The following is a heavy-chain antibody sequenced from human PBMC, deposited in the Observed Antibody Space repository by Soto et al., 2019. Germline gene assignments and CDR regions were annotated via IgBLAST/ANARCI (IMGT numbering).Heavy chain of an antibody. V-gene: IGHV4-30-4*01. CDR1: GGSISSGDYY. CDR3: ARGYYSNYRDWFDY. D-gene: IGHD4-4*01. Sequence: SETLSLTCTVSGGSISSGDYYWSWIRQPPGKGLEWIGYIYYSGSTYYNPSLKSRVTISVDTSMNQFSLKLSSVTAADTVVYYCARGYYSNYRDWFDYWGQGTLVTVSS. CDR2: IYYSGST. J-gene: IGHJ5*01.